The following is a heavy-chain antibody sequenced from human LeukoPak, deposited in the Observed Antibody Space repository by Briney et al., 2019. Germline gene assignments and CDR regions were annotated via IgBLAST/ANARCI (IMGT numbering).Heavy chain of an antibody. V-gene: IGHV4-61*02. J-gene: IGHJ5*02. CDR1: GGSISSGGYY. D-gene: IGHD2-15*01. CDR3: ARVGEHCSGGSCYRNWFDP. Sequence: SQTLSLTCTVSGGSISSGGYYWRWLRQPAGTGREGIGRIYTSGSTNYNPSLKSRVTISVDTSKNQYSLKLSSVTAADTAVYYCARVGEHCSGGSCYRNWFDPWGQGTLVTVSS. CDR2: IYTSGST.